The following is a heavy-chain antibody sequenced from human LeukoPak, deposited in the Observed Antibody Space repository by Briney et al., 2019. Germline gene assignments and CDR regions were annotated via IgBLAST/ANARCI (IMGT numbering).Heavy chain of an antibody. CDR2: IYSSGST. V-gene: IGHV4-59*08. D-gene: IGHD6-13*01. CDR3: ARHVGVAAAYDY. J-gene: IGHJ4*02. CDR1: GGSISSHY. Sequence: SETLSLTCTVSGGSISSHYWSWIRQPPGKGLEWIGYIYSSGSTNYNPSLRSRVTISVDTSKNQFSLKLSSVTAADTAVYYCARHVGVAAAYDYWGQGTLVTVSS.